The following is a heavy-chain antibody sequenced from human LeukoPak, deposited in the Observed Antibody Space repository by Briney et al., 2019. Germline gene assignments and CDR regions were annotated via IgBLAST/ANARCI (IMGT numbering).Heavy chain of an antibody. D-gene: IGHD2-2*01. CDR1: GFTFSSYA. J-gene: IGHJ4*02. Sequence: GGSQRLSCSASGFTFSSYATHWVRQAPGKGLEYVSAISSNGGSTYYADSVKGRFTISRDNSKNTLYLQMSSLRAEDTAVYYCLKGYCSSISYYGDYWGQGTMVTVSS. CDR2: ISSNGGST. V-gene: IGHV3-64D*09. CDR3: LKGYCSSISYYGDY.